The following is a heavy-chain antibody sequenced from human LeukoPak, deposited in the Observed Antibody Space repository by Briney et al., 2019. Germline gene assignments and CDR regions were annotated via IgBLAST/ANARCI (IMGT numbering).Heavy chain of an antibody. CDR2: ISYDGSNK. V-gene: IGHV3-30*18. CDR1: GFTFSSYG. Sequence: GRSLRLSCAASGFTFSSYGMHWVRQAPGKGLEWVAVISYDGSNKYYADSVKGRFTISRDNSKNTLYLQMNSLRAEDTAVYYCAKDRGLRFDYWGQGTLVTLSS. CDR3: AKDRGLRFDY. D-gene: IGHD4-17*01. J-gene: IGHJ4*02.